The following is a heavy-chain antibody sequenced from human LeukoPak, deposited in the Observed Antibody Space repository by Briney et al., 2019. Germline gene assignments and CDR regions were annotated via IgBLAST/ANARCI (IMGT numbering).Heavy chain of an antibody. CDR1: GGSVSSGSCY. J-gene: IGHJ5*02. D-gene: IGHD3-10*01. CDR2: IYYSGST. Sequence: SETLSLTCTVSGGSVSSGSCYWSWIRQPPGKGLEWIGYIYYSGSTNYNPSLKSRVTISVDTSKNQFSLKLSSVTAADTAVYYCARDRDGANWFDPWGQGTLVTVSS. V-gene: IGHV4-61*01. CDR3: ARDRDGANWFDP.